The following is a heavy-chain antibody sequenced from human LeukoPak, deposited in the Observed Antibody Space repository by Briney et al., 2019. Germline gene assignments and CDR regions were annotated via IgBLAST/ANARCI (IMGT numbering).Heavy chain of an antibody. D-gene: IGHD6-13*01. CDR1: GGSISSYY. Sequence: SEALSLTCTVPGGSISSYYWNWIRQPPGKRPKWIGYIYTSGSTNYNPSLKSRVSISVDTSKNQFSLKLTSVTAADTAVYYCARESAAGYNWFDPWGQGTLVTVSS. CDR2: IYTSGST. J-gene: IGHJ5*02. CDR3: ARESAAGYNWFDP. V-gene: IGHV4-59*01.